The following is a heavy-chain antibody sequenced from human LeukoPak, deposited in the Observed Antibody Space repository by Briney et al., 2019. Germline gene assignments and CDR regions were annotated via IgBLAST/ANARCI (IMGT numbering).Heavy chain of an antibody. V-gene: IGHV1-2*02. D-gene: IGHD3-10*01. CDR1: GYTFTGYY. J-gene: IGHJ4*02. CDR2: INPNSGGT. CDR3: ARDRGETAFDY. Sequence: ASVKVSCKASGYTFTGYYMHWVRQPPGQGLEWMGWINPNSGGTNYAQKFQGRVTMTRDTSISTAYMELRRLRSDDTAVYYCARDRGETAFDYWGQGTLVTVSS.